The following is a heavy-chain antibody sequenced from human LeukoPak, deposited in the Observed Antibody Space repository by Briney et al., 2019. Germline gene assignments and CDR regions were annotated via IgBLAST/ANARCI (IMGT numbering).Heavy chain of an antibody. J-gene: IGHJ4*02. Sequence: GGSLRLSCAASGFTFSSHWMSWVRQAPGKGLEWVANIKQDGSEKYYVDSVKGRFTISRDNAKNSLYLQMNSLRAEDTAVYYCARVNGYGDSPFDYWGQGTLVTVSS. D-gene: IGHD4-17*01. CDR3: ARVNGYGDSPFDY. CDR1: GFTFSSHW. V-gene: IGHV3-7*01. CDR2: IKQDGSEK.